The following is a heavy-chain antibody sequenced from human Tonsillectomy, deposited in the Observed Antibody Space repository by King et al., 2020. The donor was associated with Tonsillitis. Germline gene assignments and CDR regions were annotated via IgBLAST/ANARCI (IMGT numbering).Heavy chain of an antibody. CDR3: ARGTRPGYFQH. Sequence: VQLVESGGGLIQPGGSLRLSCAASGFPVRSNYMSWVRQAPGEGLGWVSFFSSEGTTYYAHSVRGRFTISRDNSQNTLYLQMHSLRAEDTAVYYCARGTRPGYFQHWGQGTLVTVSS. CDR2: FSSEGTT. J-gene: IGHJ1*01. V-gene: IGHV3-53*01. CDR1: GFPVRSNY.